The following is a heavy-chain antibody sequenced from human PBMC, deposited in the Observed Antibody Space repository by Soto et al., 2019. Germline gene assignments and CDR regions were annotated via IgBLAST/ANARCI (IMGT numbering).Heavy chain of an antibody. J-gene: IGHJ4*02. D-gene: IGHD1-1*01. CDR2: ISAHNGNT. V-gene: IGHV1-18*01. Sequence: QVPLVQSGGEAKKPGASVKVSCKGSGYGFTTYGITWVRQAPGQGLEWMAWISAHNGNTNYAQKLQGRVTVTRDTSTSTAYMELRSLRSDDTAVYYCARGRYGDYWGQGALVTVSS. CDR1: GYGFTTYG. CDR3: ARGRYGDY.